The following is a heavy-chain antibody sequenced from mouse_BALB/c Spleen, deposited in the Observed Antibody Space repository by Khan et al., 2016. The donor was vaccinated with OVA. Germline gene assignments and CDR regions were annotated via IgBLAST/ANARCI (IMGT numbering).Heavy chain of an antibody. CDR2: INPDSSTI. V-gene: IGHV4-1*02. CDR1: GFDFSRYW. CDR3: ATRGDYYGSSPAWFAY. J-gene: IGHJ3*01. Sequence: EVKLLESGGGLVQPGGSLKLSCAASGFDFSRYWMSWVRQAPGKGLEWIGEINPDSSTINYTPSLKDKFIISRDKAKNTLYLQMSKVRSEDTALVVCATRGDYYGSSPAWFAYWGQGTLVTVSA. D-gene: IGHD1-1*01.